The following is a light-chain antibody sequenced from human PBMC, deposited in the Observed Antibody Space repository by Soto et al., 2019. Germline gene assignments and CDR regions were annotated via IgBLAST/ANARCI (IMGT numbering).Light chain of an antibody. V-gene: IGKV3D-15*01. Sequence: EIVMTQSPATLSVSPGEGATLSCRASQSVSTNLAWYQQKPGQAPRLLIDGASSRATGIPARFSGSGSGTEFTLTISSLHPEDFATYYCQQTSIIPWTFGQGTTVEF. CDR2: GAS. J-gene: IGKJ1*01. CDR1: QSVSTN. CDR3: QQTSIIPWT.